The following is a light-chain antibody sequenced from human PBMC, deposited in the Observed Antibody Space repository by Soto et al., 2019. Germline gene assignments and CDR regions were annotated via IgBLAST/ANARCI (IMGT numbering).Light chain of an antibody. CDR1: SSDVGSYNL. J-gene: IGLJ2*01. Sequence: QSALTQPASVSGSPGQSFTISCTGTSSDVGSYNLVSWYQQHPGKAPKLMIYEGSKRPSGVSNRFSGSKSGNTASLTISGLQAEDEADYYCRSYAGSSTLVFGGGTKLTVL. CDR3: RSYAGSSTLV. CDR2: EGS. V-gene: IGLV2-23*01.